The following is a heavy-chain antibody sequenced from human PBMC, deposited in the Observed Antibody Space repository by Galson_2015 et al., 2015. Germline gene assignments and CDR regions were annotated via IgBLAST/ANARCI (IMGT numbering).Heavy chain of an antibody. CDR2: ISSNGGST. Sequence: SLRLSCAASGFTFSSYAMHWVRQAPGKGLEYVSAISSNGGSTYYADSVKGRSTISRDNAKNSLYLQMNSLRDEDTAVYYCARETGYSSGWLYYFDYWGQGTLVTVSS. J-gene: IGHJ4*02. CDR3: ARETGYSSGWLYYFDY. V-gene: IGHV3-64*02. D-gene: IGHD6-19*01. CDR1: GFTFSSYA.